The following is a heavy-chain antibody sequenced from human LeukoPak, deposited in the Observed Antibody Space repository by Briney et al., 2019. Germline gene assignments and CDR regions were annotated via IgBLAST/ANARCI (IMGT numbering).Heavy chain of an antibody. J-gene: IGHJ5*02. D-gene: IGHD3-10*01. CDR2: INPNSGGT. Sequence: SVKVSCKASGYTFTGYYMHWVRQAPAQGLEWMGWINPNSGGTNYAQKFQGRVTMTRDTSISTAYMELSRLRSDDTAVYYCARDPAANTMVRGVNTYWFDPWGQGTLVTVSS. CDR3: ARDPAANTMVRGVNTYWFDP. CDR1: GYTFTGYY. V-gene: IGHV1-2*02.